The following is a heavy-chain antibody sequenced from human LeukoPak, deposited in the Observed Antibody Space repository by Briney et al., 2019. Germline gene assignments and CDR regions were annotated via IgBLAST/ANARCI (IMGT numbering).Heavy chain of an antibody. CDR3: AREWVERPIGVAGTDFFYYMDV. CDR2: INWNGGST. Sequence: GGSLRLSCAASGFTFDDHDMSWVRQAPGKGLEWVSGINWNGGSTSYADSVKGRFAISRDNAKNLLYLQMSSMRVEDAAFYYCAREWVERPIGVAGTDFFYYMDVWGEGTTVTVSS. V-gene: IGHV3-20*04. D-gene: IGHD6-13*01. CDR1: GFTFDDHD. J-gene: IGHJ6*03.